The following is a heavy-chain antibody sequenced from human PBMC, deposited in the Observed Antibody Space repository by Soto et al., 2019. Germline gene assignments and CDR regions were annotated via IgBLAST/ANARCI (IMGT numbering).Heavy chain of an antibody. Sequence: QVQLVQSGAEVKKPGSSVKVSCKASGGTFSSYAISWVRQAPGQGLEWMGGIIPIFGTANYAQKFQGRVTITADKSTSTAYMELSSLRSEDTAVYYCARGPYSGSYQPYSYYGMDVWGQGTTVTVSS. CDR2: IIPIFGTA. D-gene: IGHD1-26*01. J-gene: IGHJ6*02. CDR3: ARGPYSGSYQPYSYYGMDV. CDR1: GGTFSSYA. V-gene: IGHV1-69*06.